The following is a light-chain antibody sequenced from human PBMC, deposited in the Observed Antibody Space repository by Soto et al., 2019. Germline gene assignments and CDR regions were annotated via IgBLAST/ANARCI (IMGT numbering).Light chain of an antibody. CDR2: GAS. J-gene: IGKJ3*01. Sequence: EIVMTQSPATLSVSPGDRATLSCRASQSVSSNFAWYQQKPGQAPRLLIYGASTRATGIPARFSGSGSGTEFTLTISSLQSEDFAVYYCQQYNNWPFTFGPGTKVDIK. CDR1: QSVSSN. CDR3: QQYNNWPFT. V-gene: IGKV3-15*01.